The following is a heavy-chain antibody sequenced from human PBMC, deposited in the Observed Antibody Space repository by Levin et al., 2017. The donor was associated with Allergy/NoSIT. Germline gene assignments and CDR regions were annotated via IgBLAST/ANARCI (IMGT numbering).Heavy chain of an antibody. D-gene: IGHD3-9*01. CDR1: GFTFTSYA. CDR2: ISGSGGNT. J-gene: IGHJ4*02. Sequence: GESLKISCAASGFTFTSYAMSWVRQAPGKGLEWVSGISGSGGNTYHANSVRGRFTISRDISKNTLYLQMNSLSADDTAVYYCVARGAYYDILTGSSHPFDCWGQGALVTGSS. CDR3: VARGAYYDILTGSSHPFDC. V-gene: IGHV3-23*01.